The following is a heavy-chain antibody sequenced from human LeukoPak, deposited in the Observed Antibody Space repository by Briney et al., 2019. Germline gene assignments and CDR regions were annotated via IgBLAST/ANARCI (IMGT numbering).Heavy chain of an antibody. CDR2: ISSSGSGGNT. J-gene: IGHJ2*01. Sequence: GGSLRLSCAASGVTLSSYAMSWARQAPGKGLEWVSGISSSGSGGNTYYADSVKGRFTISRDSSKNTLFLHMNTLRAEDTAIYYCAKDRTVGASSWYFDLWGRGTLVTVSS. D-gene: IGHD1-26*01. V-gene: IGHV3-23*01. CDR1: GVTLSSYA. CDR3: AKDRTVGASSWYFDL.